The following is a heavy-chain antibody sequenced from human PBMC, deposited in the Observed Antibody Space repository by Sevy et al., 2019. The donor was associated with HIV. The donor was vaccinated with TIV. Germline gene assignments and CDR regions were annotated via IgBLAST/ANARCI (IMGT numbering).Heavy chain of an antibody. J-gene: IGHJ6*03. Sequence: GGSLRLSCAASGFTFDDYAMHWVRQAPGKGLEWVSPISWDGGSTYYADSVKGRFTISRDNSKNSLYLQMNSLRAEDTALYYCAKDGSGSSKGLYYYMDVWGKGTTVTVSS. CDR1: GFTFDDYA. CDR2: ISWDGGST. CDR3: AKDGSGSSKGLYYYMDV. D-gene: IGHD6-13*01. V-gene: IGHV3-43D*03.